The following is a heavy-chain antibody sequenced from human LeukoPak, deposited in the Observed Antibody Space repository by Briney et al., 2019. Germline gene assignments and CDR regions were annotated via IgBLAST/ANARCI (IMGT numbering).Heavy chain of an antibody. V-gene: IGHV4-39*01. D-gene: IGHD1-14*01. CDR2: IYYSGST. J-gene: IGHJ5*02. CDR1: GGSISSSSYY. Sequence: ASETLSLTCTVSGGSISSSSYYWGWIRQPPGKGLEWIGSIYYSGSTYYNPSLKSRVTISVDTSKNQFSLKLSSVTAADTAVYYCARVGDPGNYNWFDPWGQGTLVTVSS. CDR3: ARVGDPGNYNWFDP.